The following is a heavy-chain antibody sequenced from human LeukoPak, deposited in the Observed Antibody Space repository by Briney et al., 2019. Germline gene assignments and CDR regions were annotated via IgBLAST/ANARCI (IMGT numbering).Heavy chain of an antibody. Sequence: GGSLRLSCAASGFTFSSYWMSWVRQAPGKGLEWVANIKQDGSEKYYVDSVKGRFTISRDNAKSSLYLQMNSLRAEDTAVYYCARAGNTIFGVVMGGDYYYYYMDVWGKGTTVTVSS. CDR2: IKQDGSEK. CDR1: GFTFSSYW. V-gene: IGHV3-7*01. J-gene: IGHJ6*03. CDR3: ARAGNTIFGVVMGGDYYYYYMDV. D-gene: IGHD3-3*01.